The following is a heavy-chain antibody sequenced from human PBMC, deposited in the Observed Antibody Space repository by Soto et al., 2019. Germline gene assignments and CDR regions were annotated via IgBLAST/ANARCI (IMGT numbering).Heavy chain of an antibody. CDR1: GGSFSGYY. Sequence: ETLSLTCAVYGGSFSGYYWSWIRQPPGKGLEWIGEINHSGSTNYNPSLKSRVTISVDTSKNQFSLKLSSVTAADTAVYYCALAAAGTGWFDPWGQGTLVTVSS. J-gene: IGHJ5*02. D-gene: IGHD6-13*01. V-gene: IGHV4-34*01. CDR3: ALAAAGTGWFDP. CDR2: INHSGST.